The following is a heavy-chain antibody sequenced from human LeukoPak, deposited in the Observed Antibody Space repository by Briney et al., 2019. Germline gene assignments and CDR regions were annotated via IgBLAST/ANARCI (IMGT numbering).Heavy chain of an antibody. D-gene: IGHD2-15*01. Sequence: ASVKVSCKASGYTFTSYGISWVRQAPGQGLEWMGWINPNSGGTNYGQKFQGRVTMTRDTSISTAYMELSRVRSDDTAMYYCARDRLRLGYERTNWFDPWGQGTLVTVSS. CDR3: ARDRLRLGYERTNWFDP. CDR1: GYTFTSYG. CDR2: INPNSGGT. J-gene: IGHJ5*02. V-gene: IGHV1-2*02.